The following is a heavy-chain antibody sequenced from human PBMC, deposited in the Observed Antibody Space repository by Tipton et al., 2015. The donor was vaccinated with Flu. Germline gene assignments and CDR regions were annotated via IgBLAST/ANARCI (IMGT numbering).Heavy chain of an antibody. D-gene: IGHD3-3*01. CDR3: ARARDYDFWSGSTDY. J-gene: IGHJ4*02. Sequence: SLRLSCAASGFTFDDYGMSWVRQAPGKGLEWVSGINWNGGSTGYADSVKGRFTISRDNAKNSLYLQMNSLRAEDTALYYCARARDYDFWSGSTDYWVQGTLVTVSS. V-gene: IGHV3-20*04. CDR1: GFTFDDYG. CDR2: INWNGGST.